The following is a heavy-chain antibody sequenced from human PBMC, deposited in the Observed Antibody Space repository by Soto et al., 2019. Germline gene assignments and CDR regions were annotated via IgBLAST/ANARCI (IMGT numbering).Heavy chain of an antibody. CDR2: ISGSGGST. V-gene: IGHV3-23*01. J-gene: IGHJ4*02. D-gene: IGHD3-3*01. CDR1: GFTFSSYA. Sequence: HPGGSLRLSCAASGFTFSSYAMSWVRQAPGKGLEWVSAISGSGGSTYYADSVKGRLTISRDNSKNTLYLQMNSLRAEDTAVYYCAKDLDDFWSGSSGPADYWGQGTLVTVSS. CDR3: AKDLDDFWSGSSGPADY.